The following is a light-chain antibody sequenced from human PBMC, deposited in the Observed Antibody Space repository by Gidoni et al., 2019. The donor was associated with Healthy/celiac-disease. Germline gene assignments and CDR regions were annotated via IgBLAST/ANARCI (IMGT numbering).Light chain of an antibody. V-gene: IGKV1-5*01. CDR3: QQYNSYSPWT. CDR1: QSISSW. CDR2: DAS. Sequence: DIQMTQSPSTLSASVGDRVTITCGASQSISSWLAWYQQKPGKAPKLLIYDASSLESGVPSRFSGSGSGTEFTLTISSLQPDDFATYYCQQYNSYSPWTFGQGTKVEIK. J-gene: IGKJ1*01.